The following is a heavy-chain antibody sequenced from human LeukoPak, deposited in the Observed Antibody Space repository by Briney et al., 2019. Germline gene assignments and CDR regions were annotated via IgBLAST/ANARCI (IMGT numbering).Heavy chain of an antibody. CDR1: GFTFSSYS. D-gene: IGHD6-19*01. J-gene: IGHJ4*02. CDR3: ARDFPRRSNGWIQYFDY. CDR2: ISSSSSTI. Sequence: GGSLRLSCAASGFTFSSYSMNWVRQAPGKGLEWVSYISSSSSTIYYADAVKGRFTISRDNAKNSLYLQMNSMRAEDTAVYYCARDFPRRSNGWIQYFDYWGQGTLVTVSS. V-gene: IGHV3-48*01.